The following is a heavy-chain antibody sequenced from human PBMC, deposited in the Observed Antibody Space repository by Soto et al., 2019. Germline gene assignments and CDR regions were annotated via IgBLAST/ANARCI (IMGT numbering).Heavy chain of an antibody. J-gene: IGHJ4*02. CDR3: SNGRDSFGGSGYSRVDY. D-gene: IGHD3-22*01. CDR2: FMPMFGIA. V-gene: IGHV1-69*01. CDR1: GVTFNSYS. Sequence: QVQLLQSGAEVQKPGSSVRVSCKTSGVTFNSYSLHWVRQAPGQGLEWMGGFMPMFGIANYAQKFQGRVTFTAEESTSAAYMHLSKLRSEDTALDYCSNGRDSFGGSGYSRVDYWGQGPQVTVSS.